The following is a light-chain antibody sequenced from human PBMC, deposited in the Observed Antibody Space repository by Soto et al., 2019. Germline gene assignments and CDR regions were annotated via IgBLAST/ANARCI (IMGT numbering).Light chain of an antibody. CDR2: DVS. CDR1: SSDVGGYNY. CDR3: GTWDSSLSAAV. J-gene: IGLJ7*01. V-gene: IGLV2-11*01. Sequence: QSALTQPRSVSGSPGQSVTISCTGTSSDVGGYNYVSWYQQHPGKAPKLMIYDVSKRPSGVPDRFSGSKSGTSATLGITGLQTGDEADYYGGTWDSSLSAAVFGGGTQLTVL.